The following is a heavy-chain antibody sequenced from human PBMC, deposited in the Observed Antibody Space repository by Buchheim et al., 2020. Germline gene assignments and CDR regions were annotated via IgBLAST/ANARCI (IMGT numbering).Heavy chain of an antibody. CDR2: ISGSGGST. J-gene: IGHJ4*02. CDR1: GFTFSSYA. V-gene: IGHV3-23*01. CDR3: AKFDGELWSAYYFDY. D-gene: IGHD5-18*01. Sequence: EVQLLESGGGLVQPGGSLRLSCAASGFTFSSYAMSWVRQAPGKGLEWVSAISGSGGSTYYADSVRGRFTIPRGNSQHTPYLQMNSLRAEDTAVYYCAKFDGELWSAYYFDYWGQGTL.